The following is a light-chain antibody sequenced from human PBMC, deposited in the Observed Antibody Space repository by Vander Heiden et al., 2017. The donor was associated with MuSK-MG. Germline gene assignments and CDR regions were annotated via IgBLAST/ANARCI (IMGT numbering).Light chain of an antibody. V-gene: IGLV2-14*01. CDR3: ASYTTTSALYV. CDR2: DVS. J-gene: IGLJ1*01. Sequence: QSVLTQPASVSGSPGQSITISCSGTSRNIGGYDYVSWYQQSPGKAPKLIIYDVSNRPSGVSDRSSGSKSGNTASLTISGLHVDDEADYYCASYTTTSALYVFGSGTQVTVL. CDR1: SRNIGGYDY.